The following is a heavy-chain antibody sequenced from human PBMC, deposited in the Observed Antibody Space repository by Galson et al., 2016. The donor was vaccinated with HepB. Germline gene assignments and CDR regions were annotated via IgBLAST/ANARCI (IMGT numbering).Heavy chain of an antibody. Sequence: SLRLSCAASGFTFNKYGMHWVRQAPGKGLGWVAVIWFDGSYKFYADSVKGQFTTSRDNSKNTVYLQMNSLRAADTAVYYCAREGLFCNTATCYYLYNMDVWGQGTTVTVSS. CDR3: AREGLFCNTATCYYLYNMDV. CDR1: GFTFNKYG. J-gene: IGHJ6*03. CDR2: IWFDGSYK. D-gene: IGHD2-2*01. V-gene: IGHV3-33*01.